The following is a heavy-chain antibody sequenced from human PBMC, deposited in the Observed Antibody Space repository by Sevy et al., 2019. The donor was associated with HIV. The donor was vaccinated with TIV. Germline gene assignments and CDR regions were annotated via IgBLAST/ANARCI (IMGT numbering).Heavy chain of an antibody. V-gene: IGHV1-46*01. Sequence: ASVKVSCKASGYTFTSYYMHWVRQAPGQGLEWMGIINPSGGSTSYAQKFQGRVTMTRDTSTSTVYMELSSLRSEDTAVYYCSRGGYHDSSGYYQDAFDIWGQGTMVTVSS. CDR3: SRGGYHDSSGYYQDAFDI. CDR2: INPSGGST. D-gene: IGHD3-22*01. CDR1: GYTFTSYY. J-gene: IGHJ3*02.